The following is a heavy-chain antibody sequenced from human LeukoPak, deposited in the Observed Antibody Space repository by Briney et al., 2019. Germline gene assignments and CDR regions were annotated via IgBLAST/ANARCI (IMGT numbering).Heavy chain of an antibody. J-gene: IGHJ4*02. CDR2: INHSGST. D-gene: IGHD2-15*01. CDR1: GGSISTYY. CDR3: ARGLVGCSGGSCYSHGY. V-gene: IGHV4-34*01. Sequence: SETLSLTCTVSGGSISTYYWSWIRQPPGKGLEWIGEINHSGSTNYNPSLKSRVTISVDTSKNQFSLKLSSVTAADTAVYYCARGLVGCSGGSCYSHGYWGQGTLVTVSS.